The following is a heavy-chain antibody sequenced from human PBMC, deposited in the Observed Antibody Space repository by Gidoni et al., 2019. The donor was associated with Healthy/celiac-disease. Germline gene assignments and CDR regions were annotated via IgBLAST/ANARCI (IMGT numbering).Heavy chain of an antibody. V-gene: IGHV3-33*01. J-gene: IGHJ5*02. CDR3: AREIMTTVTTSWFDP. CDR2: IWYDGSNK. Sequence: QVQLVESGGGVVQPGRSLSLSCAASGFTFSRYGMHGVRQAPGKGLAWVAVIWYDGSNKYYADSVKGRFTISRDNSKNTLYLQMNSLRAEDTAVYYCAREIMTTVTTSWFDPWGQGTLGTVSS. CDR1: GFTFSRYG. D-gene: IGHD4-17*01.